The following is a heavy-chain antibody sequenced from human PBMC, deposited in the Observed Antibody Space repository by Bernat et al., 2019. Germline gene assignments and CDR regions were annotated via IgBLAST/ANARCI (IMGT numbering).Heavy chain of an antibody. CDR1: GFTFSSYA. CDR3: AKDAIPYYDFWSGYYYGMDV. Sequence: EVQLLESGGGLVQSGGSLRLSCAASGFTFSSYAMSWVRQAPGKGLEWVSAISGSGGSTYYADSVKGRFTISRDNSKNTRYLQMNSLRAEDTAVYYCAKDAIPYYDFWSGYYYGMDVWGQGTTVTVSS. V-gene: IGHV3-23*01. D-gene: IGHD3-3*01. J-gene: IGHJ6*02. CDR2: ISGSGGST.